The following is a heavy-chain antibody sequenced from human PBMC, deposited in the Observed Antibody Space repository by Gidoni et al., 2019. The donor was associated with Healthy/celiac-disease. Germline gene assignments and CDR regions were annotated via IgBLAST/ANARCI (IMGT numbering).Heavy chain of an antibody. J-gene: IGHJ5*02. V-gene: IGHV4-34*01. CDR3: ARQRCSGGSCYRRSRGHWFDP. CDR2: INHSGST. CDR1: GVSFSGYY. Sequence: QVQLQQWGAGLLKPSETLSLTCAVYGVSFSGYYWSWIRQPPGKGLEWIGEINHSGSTNYNPSLKSRVTISVDTSKNQFSLKLSSVTAADTAVYDCARQRCSGGSCYRRSRGHWFDPWGQGTLVTVSS. D-gene: IGHD2-15*01.